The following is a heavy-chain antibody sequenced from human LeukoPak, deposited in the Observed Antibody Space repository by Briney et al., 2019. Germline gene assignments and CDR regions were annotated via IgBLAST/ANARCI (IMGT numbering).Heavy chain of an antibody. Sequence: ASVKVSCKASGYTFSGYDMHWVRQAPGQGLEWMGWINPNSGGTNYAQEFQGRVTMTRDTSISTAYMELSRLRSDDTAVYYCARGVDSYSTYFDYWGQGTLVTVSS. CDR1: GYTFSGYD. CDR2: INPNSGGT. J-gene: IGHJ4*02. V-gene: IGHV1-2*02. CDR3: ARGVDSYSTYFDY. D-gene: IGHD2/OR15-2a*01.